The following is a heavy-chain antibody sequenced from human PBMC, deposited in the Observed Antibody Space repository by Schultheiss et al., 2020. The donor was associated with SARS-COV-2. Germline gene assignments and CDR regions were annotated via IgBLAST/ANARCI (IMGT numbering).Heavy chain of an antibody. D-gene: IGHD3-22*01. J-gene: IGHJ4*02. V-gene: IGHV4-59*08. CDR3: ARQSSGYYRN. CDR1: GGSFSGYY. CDR2: IYYSGST. Sequence: SETLSLTCAVYGGSFSGYYWSWIRQPPGKGLEWIGYIYYSGSTNYNPSLKSRVTISVDTSKNQFSLKLSSVTAADTAVYYCARQSSGYYRNWGQGTLVTVSS.